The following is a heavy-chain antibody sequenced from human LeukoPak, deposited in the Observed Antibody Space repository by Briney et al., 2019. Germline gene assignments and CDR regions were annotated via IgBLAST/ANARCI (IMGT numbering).Heavy chain of an antibody. CDR1: GFTFSIYA. D-gene: IGHD5/OR15-5a*01. CDR2: ISGSSGSI. V-gene: IGHV3-23*01. CDR3: AKSYSSVYSSGDY. J-gene: IGHJ4*02. Sequence: GGSLRLSCAASGFTFSIYAMSWVRQVPGRGLEWVSAISGSSGSIYYADSVKGRFTIFRDSSRNTLYLQMHSLRTDDTAVYYCAKSYSSVYSSGDYWGQGTLVTVSS.